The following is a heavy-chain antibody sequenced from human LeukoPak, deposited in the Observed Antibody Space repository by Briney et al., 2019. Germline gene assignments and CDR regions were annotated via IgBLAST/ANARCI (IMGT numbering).Heavy chain of an antibody. CDR3: ATDFYDST. CDR1: GFTFSNAW. J-gene: IGHJ5*02. D-gene: IGHD3-22*01. CDR2: IRSNSDGGTI. V-gene: IGHV3-15*07. Sequence: GGSLRLSCATSGFTFSNAWMNWVRQAPGKGLEWVGRIRSNSDGGTIDYAAPVEGRFTLSRDDSKTTLYLQMNSLQTEDTAVYYCATDFYDSTWGQGTLVTVSS.